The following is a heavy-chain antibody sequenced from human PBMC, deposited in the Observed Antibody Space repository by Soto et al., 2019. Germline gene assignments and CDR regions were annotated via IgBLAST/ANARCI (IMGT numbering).Heavy chain of an antibody. Sequence: PGGSLRLCCAASGFTFSTYGMHWVRQAPGKGLEWVAVMWHEGSNKYYTDSVKGRFTISRDNSKNTLYLQMNSLRAEDTAVYYCARDPPEDSGGYFAFDYWGQGTLVTVSS. D-gene: IGHD3-22*01. CDR3: ARDPPEDSGGYFAFDY. J-gene: IGHJ4*02. V-gene: IGHV3-33*01. CDR2: MWHEGSNK. CDR1: GFTFSTYG.